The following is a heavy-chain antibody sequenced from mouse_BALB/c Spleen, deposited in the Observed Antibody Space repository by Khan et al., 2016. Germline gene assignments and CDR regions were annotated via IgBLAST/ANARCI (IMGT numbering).Heavy chain of an antibody. CDR1: GFTFSRFG. CDR2: ISSGSSTI. V-gene: IGHV5-17*02. CDR3: ARGDY. J-gene: IGHJ2*01. Sequence: EVELVESGGGLVQPGGSRKLSCTASGFTFSRFGMHWVRQTPEKGLEWVAYISSGSSTIYYADTLTGRFTIPRANPKNALFLQMTSRRSEDTAMYYCARGDYWGQGTTLTVSS.